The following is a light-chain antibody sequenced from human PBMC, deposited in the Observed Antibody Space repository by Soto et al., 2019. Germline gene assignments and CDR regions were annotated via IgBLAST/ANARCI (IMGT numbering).Light chain of an antibody. CDR3: TSYAGSNNVV. Sequence: QSALTQPPSASGSPGQSVTISCTGASTDVGTYNYVSWYQQQPGKAPKLMIYEVSKRPSGVPDRFSGSKSANTASLTVSGLQAEDEADYYCTSYAGSNNVVFGGGTKVTVL. CDR2: EVS. V-gene: IGLV2-8*01. CDR1: STDVGTYNY. J-gene: IGLJ2*01.